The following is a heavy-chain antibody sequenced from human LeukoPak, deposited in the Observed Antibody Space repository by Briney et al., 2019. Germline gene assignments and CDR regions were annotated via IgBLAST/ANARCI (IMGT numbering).Heavy chain of an antibody. D-gene: IGHD1-26*01. CDR2: IKQDGSEK. J-gene: IGHJ4*02. V-gene: IGHV3-7*01. Sequence: PGGSLRLSCVASGFTFSSYWMTWVRQAPGKGLGWVANIKQDGSEKYYVDSVKGRFTISRDDAKNSLYLQMNSLRAEDTAVYYCARDRSRSLYWGQGTLVTVSS. CDR3: ARDRSRSLY. CDR1: GFTFSSYW.